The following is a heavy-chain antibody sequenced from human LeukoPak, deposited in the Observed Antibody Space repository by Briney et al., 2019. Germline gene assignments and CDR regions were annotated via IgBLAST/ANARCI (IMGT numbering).Heavy chain of an antibody. CDR2: ISRDGSRR. CDR1: GFTFDVYA. V-gene: IGHV3-43*02. CDR3: AKDILDYGDYSFDY. D-gene: IGHD4-17*01. Sequence: GGSLRLSCAASGFTFDVYAMHWVRQAPGKGLEWVSLISRDGSRRYYADSVKGRFTISRDNTKNSLFLQMNGLRSEDTALYYCAKDILDYGDYSFDYWGQGTLVTVPS. J-gene: IGHJ4*02.